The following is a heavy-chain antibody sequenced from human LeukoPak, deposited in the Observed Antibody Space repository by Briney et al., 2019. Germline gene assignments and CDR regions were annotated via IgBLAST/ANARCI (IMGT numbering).Heavy chain of an antibody. V-gene: IGHV1-69*05. Sequence: SVKVSCKASGGTFSSYAISWVRQAPGQGLEWMGRIIPIFGTANYAQKFQGRVTITTDESTSTAYMGLSSLRSEDTAVYYCARERTTVGDPDYFDYWGQGTLVTVSS. J-gene: IGHJ4*02. CDR3: ARERTTVGDPDYFDY. CDR1: GGTFSSYA. CDR2: IIPIFGTA. D-gene: IGHD4-23*01.